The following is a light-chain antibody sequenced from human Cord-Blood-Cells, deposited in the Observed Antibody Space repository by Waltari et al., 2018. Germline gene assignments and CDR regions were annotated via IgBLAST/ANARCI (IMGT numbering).Light chain of an antibody. V-gene: IGLV4-69*01. CDR3: QTWGTGIRV. CDR2: LNSDGSH. Sequence: QLVLTQSPSASASLGASVKLTCTLSSGHSSHAIASHQQQPEQGPRYLMKLNSDGSHSKGDGIPDRFSGSSSGAERYLTISSLQSEDEADYYCQTWGTGIRVFGGGTKLTVL. CDR1: SGHSSHA. J-gene: IGLJ3*02.